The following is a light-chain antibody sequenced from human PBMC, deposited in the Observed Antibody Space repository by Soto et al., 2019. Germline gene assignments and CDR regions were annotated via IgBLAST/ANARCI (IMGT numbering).Light chain of an antibody. J-gene: IGKJ5*01. CDR3: QHYGSPTST. Sequence: TKWAGTLPLSPSESATLSCRASQSVXSSYAAWYQQKPGQAPRLLXYGASSRATGIPDRLGGSGSGTDFTLTISRLEPEDFAVYYCQHYGSPTSTVGQGTRLEIK. CDR1: QSVXSSY. V-gene: IGKV3-20*01. CDR2: GAS.